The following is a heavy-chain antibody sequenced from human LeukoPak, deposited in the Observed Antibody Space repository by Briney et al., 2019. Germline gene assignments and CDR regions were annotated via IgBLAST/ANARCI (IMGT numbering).Heavy chain of an antibody. J-gene: IGHJ4*02. V-gene: IGHV3-30-3*01. CDR3: ARVAGQFDY. D-gene: IGHD6-19*01. Sequence: GGSLRLSCAASGFTFSSYAMHWVRQAPGKGLEWVAVISYDGSNKYYADSVKGRFTISRDNSKNTLYLQMNSPRAEDTAVYYCARVAGQFDYWGQGTLVTVSS. CDR2: ISYDGSNK. CDR1: GFTFSSYA.